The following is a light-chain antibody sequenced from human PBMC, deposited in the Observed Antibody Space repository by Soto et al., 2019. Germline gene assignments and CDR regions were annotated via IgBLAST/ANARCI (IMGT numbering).Light chain of an antibody. J-gene: IGLJ1*01. Sequence: QSALTQPASVSDSPGQSITISCTGTSSDVGGYDLVSWYQQHPGKAPKLMIYEGSKRPSGVSNRFSGSKSGNTTSLTISGVQAEDEADYYCCSYAGSVYVFGTGTKLTVL. CDR1: SSDVGGYDL. CDR2: EGS. CDR3: CSYAGSVYV. V-gene: IGLV2-23*01.